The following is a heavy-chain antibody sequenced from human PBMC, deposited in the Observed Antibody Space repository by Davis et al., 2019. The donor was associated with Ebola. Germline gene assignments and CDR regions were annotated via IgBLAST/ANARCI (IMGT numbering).Heavy chain of an antibody. J-gene: IGHJ4*02. CDR3: AKEELKVFDY. CDR1: GFTFANYW. V-gene: IGHV3-7*03. CDR2: LKEDESQK. D-gene: IGHD3-10*01. Sequence: GESLKISCVVSGFTFANYWMTWVRQAPGKGLEWVASLKEDESQKYYVDSVKGRFTISRDNAQNSLYLQMNSLRAEDTAIYYCAKEELKVFDYWGQGTLVTVSS.